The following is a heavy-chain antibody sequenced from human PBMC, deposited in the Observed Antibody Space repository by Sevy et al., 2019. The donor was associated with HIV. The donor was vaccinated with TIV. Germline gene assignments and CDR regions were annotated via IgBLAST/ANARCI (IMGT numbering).Heavy chain of an antibody. CDR3: AKGIAVAGPGGAYCGGDCSSFDY. Sequence: GGSLRLSCAASGFTLDDYAMHWVRQAPGKGLEWVSGISWNSGSIGYADSVKGRFTISRDNAKNSLYLQMNSLRAEDTALYYCAKGIAVAGPGGAYCGGDCSSFDYWGQGTLVTVSS. D-gene: IGHD2-21*02. CDR2: ISWNSGSI. CDR1: GFTLDDYA. V-gene: IGHV3-9*01. J-gene: IGHJ4*02.